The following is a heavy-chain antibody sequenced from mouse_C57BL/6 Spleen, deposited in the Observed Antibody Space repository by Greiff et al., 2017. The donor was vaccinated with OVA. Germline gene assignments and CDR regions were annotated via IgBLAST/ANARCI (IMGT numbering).Heavy chain of an antibody. V-gene: IGHV5-6*01. CDR1: GFTFSSYG. Sequence: EVKLLESGGDLVKPGGSLKLSCAASGFTFSSYGMSWVRQTPDKRLEWVATISSGGSYTYYPDSVKGRVTISRDNAKNTLYLQMSSLKSEDAAMYYCARDDGSWLADWGQGTLVTVSA. CDR2: ISSGGSYT. CDR3: ARDDGSWLAD. J-gene: IGHJ3*01. D-gene: IGHD2-12*01.